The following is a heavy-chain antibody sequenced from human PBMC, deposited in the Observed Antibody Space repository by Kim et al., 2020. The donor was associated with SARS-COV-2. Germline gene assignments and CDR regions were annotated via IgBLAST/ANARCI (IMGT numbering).Heavy chain of an antibody. CDR3: ARGQGLITMIVVVVGAFDY. J-gene: IGHJ4*02. D-gene: IGHD3-22*01. V-gene: IGHV4-31*03. CDR2: IYYSGST. CDR1: SGSISSGGYY. Sequence: SETLSLTCTVSSGSISSGGYYWSWIRQHPGKGLEWIGYIYYSGSTYYNPSLKSRVTISVDTSKNKFSLKLSSVTAADTAVYYCARGQGLITMIVVVVGAFDYWGQGTLVTVSS.